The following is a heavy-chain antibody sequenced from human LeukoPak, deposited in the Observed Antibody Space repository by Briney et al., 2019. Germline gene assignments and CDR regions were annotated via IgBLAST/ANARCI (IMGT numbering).Heavy chain of an antibody. J-gene: IGHJ6*03. CDR2: IIPIFDTA. Sequence: SVKVSCKASGGTFSSYAISWVRQAPGQGLEWMGGIIPIFDTANYAQKFQGRVTITTDESTSTAYMELSSLRSEDTAVYYCARDSTIFGVDRYYYYYMDVWGKGTTVTVSS. D-gene: IGHD3-3*01. CDR3: ARDSTIFGVDRYYYYYMDV. CDR1: GGTFSSYA. V-gene: IGHV1-69*05.